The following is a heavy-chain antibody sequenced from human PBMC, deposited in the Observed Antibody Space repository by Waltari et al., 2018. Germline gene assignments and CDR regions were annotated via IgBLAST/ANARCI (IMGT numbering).Heavy chain of an antibody. CDR3: ARGSVSGSYSVLPDF. J-gene: IGHJ4*02. Sequence: QVQLVQSGAEVKKPGASVKVSCKASGYTFHSYDNNWLRQAPGQGLEWMGWMNPNSGNTGYAQKFQGRVTITRNTSISTAYMELSSLRSEDTAVYYCARGSVSGSYSVLPDFWGQGTLVTVSS. V-gene: IGHV1-8*03. D-gene: IGHD1-26*01. CDR1: GYTFHSYD. CDR2: MNPNSGNT.